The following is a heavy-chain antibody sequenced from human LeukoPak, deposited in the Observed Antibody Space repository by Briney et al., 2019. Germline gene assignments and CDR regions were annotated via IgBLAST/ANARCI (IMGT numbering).Heavy chain of an antibody. CDR2: ISSSSSYI. CDR3: ASIEDLANVQVDY. CDR1: GFTFSSYS. V-gene: IGHV3-21*01. D-gene: IGHD2-15*01. Sequence: GGSLRLSCAASGFTFSSYSMNWVRQAPGKGLEWVSSISSSSSYIYYADSVKGRFTISRDNAKNSLYLQMNSLRAEDTAVYYCASIEDLANVQVDYWGQGTLVTVSS. J-gene: IGHJ4*02.